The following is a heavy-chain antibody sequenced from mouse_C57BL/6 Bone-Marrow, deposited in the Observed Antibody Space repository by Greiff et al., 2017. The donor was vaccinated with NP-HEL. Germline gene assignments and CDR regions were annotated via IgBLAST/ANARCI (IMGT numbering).Heavy chain of an antibody. CDR2: INPNYGTT. Sequence: VQLKESGPELVKPGASVKISCKASGYSFTDYNMNWVKQSNGKSLEWIGVINPNYGTTSYNQKFKGKATLTVDQSSSTAYMQLNSLTSEDSAVYYCATIYDGYYYYAMGYWGQGTSVTVSS. CDR1: GYSFTDYN. D-gene: IGHD2-3*01. V-gene: IGHV1-39*01. CDR3: ATIYDGYYYYAMGY. J-gene: IGHJ4*01.